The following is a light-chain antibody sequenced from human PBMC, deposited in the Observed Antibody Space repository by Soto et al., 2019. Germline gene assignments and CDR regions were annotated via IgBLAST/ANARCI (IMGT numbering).Light chain of an antibody. CDR3: RQYGRSLGLA. CDR1: QSVSSNF. Sequence: EIVLTQSPGTLSWSPGERATPSCRASQSVSSNFLAWYQERPGQAPRLLIYGASSRATGISDRFSGSGSGTDFTLTISRLEPEDFAVYYCRQYGRSLGLAFGGGTKVEIK. V-gene: IGKV3-20*01. J-gene: IGKJ4*01. CDR2: GAS.